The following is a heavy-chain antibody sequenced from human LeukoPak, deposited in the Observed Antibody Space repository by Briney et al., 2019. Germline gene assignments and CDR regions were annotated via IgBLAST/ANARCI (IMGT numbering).Heavy chain of an antibody. J-gene: IGHJ4*02. Sequence: GGSLRLSCAASGFTFSNSWFHWVRQVPGAGRGWVSRINSDGSSTIYADSVKGRFTISRDNAKNTLYLQMNSLRAEDTAVYYCARDPELYYFDYWGQGTLVTVSS. CDR1: GFTFSNSW. D-gene: IGHD1-7*01. CDR2: INSDGSST. CDR3: ARDPELYYFDY. V-gene: IGHV3-74*01.